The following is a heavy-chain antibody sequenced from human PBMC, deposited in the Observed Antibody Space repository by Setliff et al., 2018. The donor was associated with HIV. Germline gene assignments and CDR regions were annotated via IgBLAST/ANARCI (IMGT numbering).Heavy chain of an antibody. Sequence: SQTLSLTCAISGDSVSSNSAAWNWIRQSPSRGLEWLGRTYYRSKWYNDYAVSVKSGITINPSTSKTQFSLQLNSVTHEDTAVYYCARVYCSGGSCYDAFDIWGQGTMVTVSS. CDR2: TYYRSKWYN. J-gene: IGHJ3*02. D-gene: IGHD2-15*01. CDR3: ARVYCSGGSCYDAFDI. V-gene: IGHV6-1*01. CDR1: GDSVSSNSAA.